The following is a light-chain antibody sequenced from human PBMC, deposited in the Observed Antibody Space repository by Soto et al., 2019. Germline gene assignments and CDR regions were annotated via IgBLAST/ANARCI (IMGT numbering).Light chain of an antibody. V-gene: IGKV3-20*01. J-gene: IGKJ1*01. Sequence: EIVLTQSPGTLSLSPGERATLSCRASQSVSSSYLAWYQQKPGQAPRLLIYGASSRATGIPDRFSGSGSGTDFTLTISRLEPEDFAVYYCQQYGSSRWTFGRGTKV. CDR2: GAS. CDR1: QSVSSSY. CDR3: QQYGSSRWT.